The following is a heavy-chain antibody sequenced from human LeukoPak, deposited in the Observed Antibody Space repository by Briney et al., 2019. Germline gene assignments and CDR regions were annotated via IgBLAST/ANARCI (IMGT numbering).Heavy chain of an antibody. D-gene: IGHD3-3*01. CDR3: ARVRSYDFWSGYPDY. Sequence: ASVKVSCKASGYTFTGYYMHWVRQAPGQGLEWMGWINPNSGGTNYAQKLQGRVTMTTDTSTSTAYMELRSLRSDDTAVYYCARVRSYDFWSGYPDYWGQGTLVTVSS. J-gene: IGHJ4*02. V-gene: IGHV1-2*02. CDR2: INPNSGGT. CDR1: GYTFTGYY.